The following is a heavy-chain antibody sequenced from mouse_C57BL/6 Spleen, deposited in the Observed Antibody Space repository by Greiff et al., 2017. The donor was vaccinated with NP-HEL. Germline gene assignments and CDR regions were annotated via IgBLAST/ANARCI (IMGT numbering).Heavy chain of an antibody. V-gene: IGHV1-50*01. J-gene: IGHJ4*01. CDR3: ARRDSSGYGGYAMDY. CDR1: GYTFTSYW. Sequence: QVQLQQPGAELVKPGASVKLSCKASGYTFTSYWMQWVKQRPGQGLEWIGEIDPSDSYTNYNQKFKGKATLTVDTSSSTAYMQLSSLTSEDSAVYYCARRDSSGYGGYAMDYWGQGTSVTVSS. D-gene: IGHD3-2*02. CDR2: IDPSDSYT.